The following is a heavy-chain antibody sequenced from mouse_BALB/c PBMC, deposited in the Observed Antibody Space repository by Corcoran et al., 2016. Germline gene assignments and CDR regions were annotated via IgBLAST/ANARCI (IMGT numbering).Heavy chain of an antibody. V-gene: IGHV1-26*01. CDR3: ARAHLLRSFDY. J-gene: IGHJ2*01. CDR1: GYSFTGYY. Sequence: EVQLQQSGPELVKPGASVKISCKASGYSFTGYYMHWVKQSHVKSLEWIGRINPYNGATSYNQNFKDKASLTVDKSSSTAYMELHSLTSEDSAVYYCARAHLLRSFDYWGQGTTLTVSS. CDR2: INPYNGAT. D-gene: IGHD1-1*01.